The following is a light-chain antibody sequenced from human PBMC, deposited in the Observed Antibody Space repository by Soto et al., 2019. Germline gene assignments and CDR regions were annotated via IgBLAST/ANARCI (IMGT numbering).Light chain of an antibody. CDR2: DAS. Sequence: DIQMTQSPSTLSASVGDRVTITCRASQSISSWLAWYQQKPGKAPKLLIYDASSLESGVPSRFRGSGSGTKFTLTIISLQTDDFATYYCQQYNSYPRTFGQGTKVEIK. CDR3: QQYNSYPRT. J-gene: IGKJ1*01. V-gene: IGKV1-5*01. CDR1: QSISSW.